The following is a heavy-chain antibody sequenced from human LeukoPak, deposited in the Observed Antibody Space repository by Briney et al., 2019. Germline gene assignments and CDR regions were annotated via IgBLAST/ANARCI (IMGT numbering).Heavy chain of an antibody. D-gene: IGHD3-16*02. CDR3: ASPGWGGGYLAPHYYYMDV. J-gene: IGHJ6*03. CDR2: INHIGST. CDR1: GGSFSGYY. V-gene: IGHV4-34*01. Sequence: SETLSLTCAVYGGSFSGYYWSWIRQPPGKGLEWIGEINHIGSTNYNPSLKSRVTISVDTSKNQFSLKLSSVTAADTAVYYCASPGWGGGYLAPHYYYMDVWGKGTTVTISS.